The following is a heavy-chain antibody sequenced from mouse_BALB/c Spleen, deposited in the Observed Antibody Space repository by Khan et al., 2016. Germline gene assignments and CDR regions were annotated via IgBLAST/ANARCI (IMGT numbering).Heavy chain of an antibody. CDR3: NAIYYGSYVYFDY. CDR2: IDPENGDT. Sequence: VQLKQSGAELVRSGASVKLSCTASVFNIKDYYMHWVKQRPEQGLEWIGWIDPENGDTEYAPKFQGKATMTADTSSNAAYLQFSSLTSEDSAVYYCNAIYYGSYVYFDYWGQGTTLTVSS. D-gene: IGHD2-1*01. V-gene: IGHV14-4*02. J-gene: IGHJ2*01. CDR1: VFNIKDYY.